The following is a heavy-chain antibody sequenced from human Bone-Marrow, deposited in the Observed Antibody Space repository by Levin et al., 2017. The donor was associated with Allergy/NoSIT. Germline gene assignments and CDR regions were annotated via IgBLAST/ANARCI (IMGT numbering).Heavy chain of an antibody. CDR3: ARETEFYDFCSGYPDWNFDR. D-gene: IGHD3-3*01. V-gene: IGHV4-30-4*01. J-gene: IGHJ2*01. Sequence: SQTLSLTCTVSGGSFSSDHYYWNWIRQPPGKGLEWIGNIYYSGSTYYNPSLKSRVVVTLDQSKNQLSLTLTSVTAADTDVHYCARETEFYDFCSGYPDWNFDRWGLGTPVTVSS. CDR2: IYYSGST. CDR1: GGSFSSDHYY.